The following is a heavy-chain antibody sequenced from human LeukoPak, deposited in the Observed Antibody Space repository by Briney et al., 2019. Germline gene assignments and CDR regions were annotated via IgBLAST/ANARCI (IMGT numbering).Heavy chain of an antibody. Sequence: GGSLRLSCVASGFTFSDYGMHWVRQAPGKGLEWVAVIWHDGSNKYYADSVKGRFTISRDNSENTLYLQMNSLRVEDTALFYCARAGGSRYGYAFDVWGQGTMVTVSS. J-gene: IGHJ3*01. V-gene: IGHV3-33*01. CDR2: IWHDGSNK. CDR1: GFTFSDYG. CDR3: ARAGGSRYGYAFDV. D-gene: IGHD5-12*01.